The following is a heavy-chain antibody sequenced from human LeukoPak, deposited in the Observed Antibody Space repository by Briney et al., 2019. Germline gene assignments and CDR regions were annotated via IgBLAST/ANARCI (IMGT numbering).Heavy chain of an antibody. CDR1: GFIFSEYS. V-gene: IGHV3-48*01. J-gene: IGHJ4*02. Sequence: PGGSLRLSCAASGFIFSEYSMNWVRQAPGKGLEWLSYISRGSGTIYYADSVKGRFTISRDNAENSVFLQMNSLRAEDTAVYYCATDSGSYVDYWGQGTLVTVSS. D-gene: IGHD1-26*01. CDR2: ISRGSGTI. CDR3: ATDSGSYVDY.